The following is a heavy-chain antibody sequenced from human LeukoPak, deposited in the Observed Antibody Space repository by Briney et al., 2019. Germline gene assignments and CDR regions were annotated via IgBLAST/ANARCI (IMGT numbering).Heavy chain of an antibody. CDR2: IFHSGTS. CDR3: ARVATSSRYYGMDV. V-gene: IGHV4-30-2*01. J-gene: IGHJ6*04. CDR1: GVSISGGGYS. D-gene: IGHD5-12*01. Sequence: SETLSLTCAVSGVSISGGGYSWSWIRQPPGQGLEWIGYIFHSGTSYYYPSLKSRATISVDRSKNQFSLKLTSVTAADTAVYFCARVATSSRYYGMDVWGKGTTVTVSS.